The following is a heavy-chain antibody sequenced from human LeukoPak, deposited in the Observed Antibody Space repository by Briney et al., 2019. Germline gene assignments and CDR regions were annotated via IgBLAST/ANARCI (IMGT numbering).Heavy chain of an antibody. D-gene: IGHD2-21*02. J-gene: IGHJ5*02. Sequence: SETLSLTCAVYGGSFSGYYWSWIRQPPGKGLEWIGTIYYSGNIYYNPSLKSRVTISVDTSKNQFSLKLSSVTATDTAVYYCARPLVMTGRFDPWGQGTLVTVSS. CDR3: ARPLVMTGRFDP. CDR1: GGSFSGYY. V-gene: IGHV4-34*01. CDR2: IYYSGNI.